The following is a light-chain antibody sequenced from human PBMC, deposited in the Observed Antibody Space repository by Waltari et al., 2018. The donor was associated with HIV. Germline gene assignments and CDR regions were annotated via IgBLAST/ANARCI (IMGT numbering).Light chain of an antibody. V-gene: IGLV2-8*01. CDR1: RRHVDAYYH. CDR2: EVS. Sequence: QSALTQPPYAYGSPGQSVAISRTGTRRHVDAYYHVSWYQHHPGKAPKLMIYEVSKRPSGVPDRFSGSKSGITASLTVSGLQAEDEADYYCSSYAGSNNLVFGGGTKLTVL. J-gene: IGLJ2*01. CDR3: SSYAGSNNLV.